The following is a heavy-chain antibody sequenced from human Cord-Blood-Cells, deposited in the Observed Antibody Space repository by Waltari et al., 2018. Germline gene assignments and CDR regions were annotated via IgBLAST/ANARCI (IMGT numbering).Heavy chain of an antibody. J-gene: IGHJ3*02. CDR2: INHSGST. CDR3: ARGLNDAFDI. CDR1: GGSFSGYS. V-gene: IGHV4-34*01. Sequence: QVHLQPWAAGLFEPSETLSLTCAVYGGSFSGYSCRWNRQPPGKGLEWIGEINHSGSTNYNPSLKSRVTISVDTSKNQFSLKLSSVTAADTAVYYCARGLNDAFDIWGQGTMVTVSS.